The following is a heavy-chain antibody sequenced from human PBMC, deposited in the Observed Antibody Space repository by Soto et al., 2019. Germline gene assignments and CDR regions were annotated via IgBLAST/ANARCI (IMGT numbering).Heavy chain of an antibody. CDR3: ARDRSRVRGVMSAWFDP. CDR2: INAGNGNT. Sequence: RASVKVSCKASGYTFTSYAMHWVRQAPGQRLEWMGWINAGNGNTKYSQKFQGRVTITRDTSASTAYMELSSLRSEDTAVYYCARDRSRVRGVMSAWFDPWGQGTLVTVSS. CDR1: GYTFTSYA. J-gene: IGHJ5*02. V-gene: IGHV1-3*01. D-gene: IGHD3-10*01.